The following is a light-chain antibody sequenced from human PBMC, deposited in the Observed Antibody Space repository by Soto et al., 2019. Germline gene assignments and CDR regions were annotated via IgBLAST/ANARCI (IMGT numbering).Light chain of an antibody. J-gene: IGLJ3*02. CDR2: GNT. CDR1: SSNIGAGFA. Sequence: QSVLTQPPSVSGAPGQRVTISCAGSSSNIGAGFAVHWYQPLPGTAPKLLIYGNTNRPSGVPDRFSGSKSGTSASLAITGLQAEDEADYYCQSYDSSLSGLWVFGGGTKLTVL. CDR3: QSYDSSLSGLWV. V-gene: IGLV1-40*01.